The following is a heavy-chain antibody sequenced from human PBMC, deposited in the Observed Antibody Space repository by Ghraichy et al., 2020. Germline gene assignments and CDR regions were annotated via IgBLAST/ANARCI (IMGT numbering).Heavy chain of an antibody. D-gene: IGHD3-10*01. J-gene: IGHJ3*02. Sequence: GGSLRLSCAASGFTFSEYYMSWIRQAPGKGLEWVSYISSSGSTIYYADSVKGRFTISRDNAKNSLYLQMNSLRAEDTAVYYCARDSRNLLWFGESPGAHAFDIWGQGTMVTVSS. V-gene: IGHV3-11*01. CDR2: ISSSGSTI. CDR1: GFTFSEYY. CDR3: ARDSRNLLWFGESPGAHAFDI.